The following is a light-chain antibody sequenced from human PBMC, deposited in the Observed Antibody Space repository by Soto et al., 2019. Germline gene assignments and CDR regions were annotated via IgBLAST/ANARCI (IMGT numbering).Light chain of an antibody. CDR3: QQTYNIPVT. Sequence: DIQMTQSPSSLSASVGDRVTITCRASQSISNFLNWYQHKPGKAPKLLIYDASRLQSGVPSRFSGHSPGTDFTLTISSLQPEDSATYYCQQTYNIPVTFGQGTRLEI. J-gene: IGKJ5*01. CDR2: DAS. CDR1: QSISNF. V-gene: IGKV1-39*01.